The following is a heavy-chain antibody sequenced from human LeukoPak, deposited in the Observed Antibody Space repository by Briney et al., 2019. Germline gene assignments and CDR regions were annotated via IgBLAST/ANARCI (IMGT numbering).Heavy chain of an antibody. CDR3: ARGPNYYDSSGYYYSYYYYYYMDV. V-gene: IGHV4-59*01. Sequence: PSETLSLTCTVSGGSISSYYWSWIWQPPGKGLEWIGYIYYSGSTNYNPSLKSRVTISVDTSKNQFSLKLSSVTAADTAVYYCARGPNYYDSSGYYYSYYYYYYMDVWGKGTTVTVSS. CDR2: IYYSGST. J-gene: IGHJ6*03. CDR1: GGSISSYY. D-gene: IGHD3-22*01.